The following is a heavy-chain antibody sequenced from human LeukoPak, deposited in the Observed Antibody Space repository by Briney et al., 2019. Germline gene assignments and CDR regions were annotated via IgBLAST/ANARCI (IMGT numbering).Heavy chain of an antibody. CDR3: VRDGVDYSFEY. CDR1: GFTVSSSF. CDR2: IYSGGST. Sequence: PGGSLRLSCAASGFTVSSSFMGLVRQAPGKGLEWVSVIYSGGSTYYADSVKGRFTISRDNSKNTLYLQMNSLRADDTAVYYRVRDGVDYSFEYWGQGTLVTVSS. D-gene: IGHD4-11*01. J-gene: IGHJ4*02. V-gene: IGHV3-53*01.